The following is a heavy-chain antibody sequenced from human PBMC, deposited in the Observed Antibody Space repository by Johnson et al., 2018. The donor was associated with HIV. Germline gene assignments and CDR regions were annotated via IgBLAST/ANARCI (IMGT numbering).Heavy chain of an antibody. CDR3: ARVGGSYGDAFDI. J-gene: IGHJ3*02. V-gene: IGHV3-9*01. D-gene: IGHD1-26*01. CDR1: GFIYDDYA. CDR2: ISWNSGST. Sequence: VQLVESGGGLVQPGRSLRLSCAASGFIYDDYAMHWVRQAPGKGLEWVSGISWNSGSTYYADSVKGRFTISRDNSKNTLFLQMNSLRAEDTAVYYCARVGGSYGDAFDIWGQGTMVTVSS.